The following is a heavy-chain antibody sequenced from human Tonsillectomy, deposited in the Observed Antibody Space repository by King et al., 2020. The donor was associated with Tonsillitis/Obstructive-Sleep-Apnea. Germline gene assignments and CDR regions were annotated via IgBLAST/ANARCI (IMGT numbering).Heavy chain of an antibody. CDR1: GYTFTGYY. CDR3: ARGGPIVVVPAGSSGVGY. V-gene: IGHV1-2*06. CDR2: INPNSGGT. D-gene: IGHD2-2*01. J-gene: IGHJ4*02. Sequence: VQLVQSGAEVKKPGASVKVSCKASGYTFTGYYMHWVRQAPGQGLEWMGRINPNSGGTNYAQKFQGRVTFTRDTSISTAYMGLSSLRPDDTAVYYCARGGPIVVVPAGSSGVGYWGQGTLVTVSS.